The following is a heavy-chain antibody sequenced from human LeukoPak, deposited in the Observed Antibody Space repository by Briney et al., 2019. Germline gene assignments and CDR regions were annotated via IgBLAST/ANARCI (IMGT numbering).Heavy chain of an antibody. J-gene: IGHJ5*02. D-gene: IGHD2-2*02. V-gene: IGHV4-39*02. CDR2: VYYSGDT. Sequence: PSETLSLTCTVSGDSITSGTHYWGWIRQSPGKGLEWIASVYYSGDTYYNPSLKSRVTMSVDTTKNHFSLKRTSVTASDTAVYYCARSIGMLYTVGGFDPWGQGALVTVSS. CDR3: ARSIGMLYTVGGFDP. CDR1: GDSITSGTHY.